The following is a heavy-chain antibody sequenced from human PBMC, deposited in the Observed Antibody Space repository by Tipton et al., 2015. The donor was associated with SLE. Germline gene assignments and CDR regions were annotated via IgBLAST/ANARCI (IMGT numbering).Heavy chain of an antibody. CDR3: AGEPGGYYGMDV. D-gene: IGHD1-14*01. V-gene: IGHV3-30*04. J-gene: IGHJ6*01. Sequence: RSLRPSCAASGFTFSSYAMHWVRQAPGKGLEWVAVISDDGSNKYYADSVKGRFTISRDNSKNTLYLQMNSLRAEDTAVYYCAGEPGGYYGMDVWGQGTTVTVSS. CDR2: ISDDGSNK. CDR1: GFTFSSYA.